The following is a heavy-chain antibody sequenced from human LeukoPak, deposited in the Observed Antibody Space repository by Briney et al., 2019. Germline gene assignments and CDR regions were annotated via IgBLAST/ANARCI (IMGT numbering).Heavy chain of an antibody. CDR2: ISSSSSNI. CDR3: ARGGAPRPEY. D-gene: IGHD6-6*01. J-gene: IGHJ4*02. Sequence: GGSLRLSCAASGFTFSSFWMNWVRQAPGKGLEWVSYISSSSSNINYADSVRGRFTISRDNAKNSLYLHIDSQRVDYMAVCCCARGGAPRPEYWGQGTLVTVSS. V-gene: IGHV3-21*01. CDR1: GFTFSSFW.